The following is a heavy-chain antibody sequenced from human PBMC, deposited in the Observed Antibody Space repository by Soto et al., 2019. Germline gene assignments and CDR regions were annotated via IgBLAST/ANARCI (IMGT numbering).Heavy chain of an antibody. D-gene: IGHD3-9*01. CDR2: IYHSGST. V-gene: IGHV4-38-2*02. CDR1: GYSISSGYY. Sequence: SESLALNCSVSGYSISSGYYWGWIRQPPGKGLEWIGSIYHSGSTYYNPSLKSRVTISVDTSKNQFSLKLSSVTAADTAVYYCARDTVTSPYYDILTAYYYYYGMDVWGQGTTVTVSS. CDR3: ARDTVTSPYYDILTAYYYYYGMDV. J-gene: IGHJ6*02.